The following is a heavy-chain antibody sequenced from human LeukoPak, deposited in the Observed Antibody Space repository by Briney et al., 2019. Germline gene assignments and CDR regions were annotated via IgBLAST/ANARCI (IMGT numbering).Heavy chain of an antibody. CDR3: AKDHSTYYDYVWGSYRFPTYFDY. J-gene: IGHJ4*02. V-gene: IGHV3-23*01. D-gene: IGHD3-16*02. Sequence: GGSLRLSCAASGFTFSSYAMSWVRQAPGKGLEWVSAISGSGGSTYYADSVKGRFTIFRDNSKNTLYLQMNSLRAEDTAVYYCAKDHSTYYDYVWGSYRFPTYFDYWGQGTLVTVSS. CDR1: GFTFSSYA. CDR2: ISGSGGST.